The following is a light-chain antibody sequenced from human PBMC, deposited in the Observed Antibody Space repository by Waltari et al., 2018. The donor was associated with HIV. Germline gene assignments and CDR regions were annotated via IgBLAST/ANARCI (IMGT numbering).Light chain of an antibody. CDR1: SSNIGAGYD. J-gene: IGLJ3*02. CDR2: DNS. Sequence: QSVLTQPPSVSGAPGQRVTISCTGSSSNIGAGYDVHWYQQFPGTAPKLLIYDNSTRPSGVPDRCSGSKSGTSAALAITGLQAEDEADYYCQSYDSSLRGGVFGGGTKLTVL. V-gene: IGLV1-40*01. CDR3: QSYDSSLRGGV.